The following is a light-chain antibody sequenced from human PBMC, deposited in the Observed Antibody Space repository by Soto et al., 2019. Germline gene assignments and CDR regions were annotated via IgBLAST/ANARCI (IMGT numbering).Light chain of an antibody. CDR1: SSNIGSKT. V-gene: IGLV1-44*01. CDR3: SSWDDSLNGVV. CDR2: GDN. J-gene: IGLJ2*01. Sequence: QSVLTQPPSASGTPGQKVTVSCSGSSSNIGSKTVNWYQQLPGTAPILLIYGDNQRPSGVPDRFSGSKSGTSASLAISGLQSDAEADYYCSSWDDSLNGVVFGGGTKVTVL.